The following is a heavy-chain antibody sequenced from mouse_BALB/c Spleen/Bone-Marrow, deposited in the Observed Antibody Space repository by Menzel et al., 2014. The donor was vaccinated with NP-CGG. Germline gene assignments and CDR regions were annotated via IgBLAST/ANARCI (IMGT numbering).Heavy chain of an antibody. V-gene: IGHV2-6-7*01. D-gene: IGHD2-4*01. CDR1: GFSLTGYG. Sequence: VQGVESGPGLVAPSQSLSITCTVSGFSLTGYGVSWVRQPPGKGLEWLGMIWGDGSTDYNSALKSRLSISKDNSKSQVFLKMNGLQTDDTARYYCARDSFLITRALDYWGQGTSVTVSS. CDR3: ARDSFLITRALDY. J-gene: IGHJ4*01. CDR2: IWGDGST.